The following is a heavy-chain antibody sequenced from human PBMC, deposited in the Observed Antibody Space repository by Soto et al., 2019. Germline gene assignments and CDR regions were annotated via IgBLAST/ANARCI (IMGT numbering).Heavy chain of an antibody. D-gene: IGHD3-22*01. CDR3: AREAIIVIAAPEYYFDY. CDR2: IYSGGYT. J-gene: IGHJ4*02. Sequence: GRSVRLSCAASGFDVSNTDMSWVRQAPGKGLEWVSVIYSGGYTNYADSVKGRFIVSRDSPKNTLYLQMDSLRAEDTAVYYCAREAIIVIAAPEYYFDYWGQGT. CDR1: GFDVSNTD. V-gene: IGHV3-66*01.